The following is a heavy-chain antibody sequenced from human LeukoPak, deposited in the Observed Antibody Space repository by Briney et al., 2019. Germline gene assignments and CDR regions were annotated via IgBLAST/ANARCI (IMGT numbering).Heavy chain of an antibody. D-gene: IGHD3-10*01. CDR1: GGSISSYY. V-gene: IGHV4-59*08. CDR2: IYYSGST. Sequence: PSEALSLTCTVSGGSISSYYWSWIRQPPGKGLEWIGFIYYSGSTKYNPSLKSRVTISVDTSKNQFSLKLTSVTAADTAVYYCARYGSGSYSDDHFQHWGQGTLVTVSS. J-gene: IGHJ1*01. CDR3: ARYGSGSYSDDHFQH.